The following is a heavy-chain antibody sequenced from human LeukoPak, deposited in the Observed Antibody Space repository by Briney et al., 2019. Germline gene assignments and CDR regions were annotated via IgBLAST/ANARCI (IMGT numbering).Heavy chain of an antibody. V-gene: IGHV1-24*01. Sequence: ASVKVSCKVSGYSLTELSMHWVRQTLGKGLEWMGAFDPGDAETIYAQKFQGRVTLTEDTSTDTAYMELTSLRAEDTAVYYCAKDRDIVVVVAARWHAFDIWGQGTMVTVSS. J-gene: IGHJ3*02. CDR3: AKDRDIVVVVAARWHAFDI. CDR2: FDPGDAET. D-gene: IGHD2-15*01. CDR1: GYSLTELS.